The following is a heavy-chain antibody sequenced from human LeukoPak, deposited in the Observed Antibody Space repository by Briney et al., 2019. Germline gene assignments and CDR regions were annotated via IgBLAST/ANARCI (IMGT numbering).Heavy chain of an antibody. CDR3: ARQEYYDFWSGSIRPFDY. CDR1: GYIFTSYW. J-gene: IGHJ4*02. Sequence: GESLQISCKGSGYIFTSYWIAWVRQLPGKGLEWMGIIYPGDSDTRYSPSFQGQVTISADKSISTAYLQWSSLKASDTAMYYCARQEYYDFWSGSIRPFDYWGQGTLVTVSS. V-gene: IGHV5-51*01. CDR2: IYPGDSDT. D-gene: IGHD3-3*01.